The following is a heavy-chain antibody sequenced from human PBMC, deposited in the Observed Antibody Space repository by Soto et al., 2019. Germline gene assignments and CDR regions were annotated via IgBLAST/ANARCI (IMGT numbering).Heavy chain of an antibody. D-gene: IGHD2-2*01. J-gene: IGHJ5*02. CDR1: GYTLTEVS. CDR3: VKAHGPAMLRGPPDP. V-gene: IGHV1-24*01. Sequence: ASVKGACKVAGYTLTEVSRHWVREAPGKGLEWMGGFDPEDGETIYAQKFQGRVTMTEDTSTDTAYMELSSLRPEDTAVYYCVKAHGPAMLRGPPDPCCQAAQVTVSS. CDR2: FDPEDGET.